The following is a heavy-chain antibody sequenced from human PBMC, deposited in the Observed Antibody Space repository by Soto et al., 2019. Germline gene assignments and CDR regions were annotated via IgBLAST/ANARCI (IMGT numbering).Heavy chain of an antibody. CDR1: GFTFSSYW. CDR2: IKQDGSEK. CDR3: ASENYCSITSCEREYIQY. D-gene: IGHD2-2*01. J-gene: IGHJ1*01. Sequence: GGSLRLSCAASGFTFSSYWMSWVRQAPGKGLEWVANIKQDGSEKYYVDSVKGRFTISRDNAKNSLYLQMNSLRAEDTAVYYCASENYCSITSCEREYIQYWCQATLLTVSS. V-gene: IGHV3-7*01.